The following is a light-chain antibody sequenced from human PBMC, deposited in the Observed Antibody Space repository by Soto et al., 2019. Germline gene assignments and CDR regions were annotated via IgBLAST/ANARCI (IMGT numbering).Light chain of an antibody. V-gene: IGKV3-15*01. CDR1: QSVSSN. J-gene: IGKJ4*01. CDR3: QQYNNWPPLT. CDR2: GAS. Sequence: EIVMTQSPATLSVSPGERATLSCRASQSVSSNLAWYQQKPGQAPRLLIYGASTRATGIPARFNGSWYGTDVNLTTSNLPSEDCADYDFQQYNNWPPLTCGGGTKVEIK.